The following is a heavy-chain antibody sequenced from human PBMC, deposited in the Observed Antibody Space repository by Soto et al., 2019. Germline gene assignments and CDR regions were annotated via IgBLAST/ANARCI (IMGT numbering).Heavy chain of an antibody. V-gene: IGHV4-31*03. CDR1: GGSISSGGYY. CDR2: IYYSGST. D-gene: IGHD2-15*01. CDR3: ARATVVAATPPLYYYGMDV. J-gene: IGHJ6*02. Sequence: PSETLSLTCTVSGGSISSGGYYWSWIRQHPGKGLEWIGYIYYSGSTYYNPSLKSRVTISVDTSKNQFSLKLSSVTAADTAVYYCARATVVAATPPLYYYGMDVWGQGTTVTVSS.